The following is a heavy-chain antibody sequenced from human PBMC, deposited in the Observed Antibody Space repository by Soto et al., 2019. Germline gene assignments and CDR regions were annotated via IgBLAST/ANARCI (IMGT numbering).Heavy chain of an antibody. V-gene: IGHV4-59*01. D-gene: IGHD4-4*01. CDR2: IHYSGST. J-gene: IGHJ5*02. CDR1: GGSISTYY. Sequence: SETLSLTCTVSGGSISTYYWSRILQPPGKGLEWIGYIHYSGSTNYNPSLRSRLTISVDTSKNQFSLKLSSVTAADTALYYCARGWTTGTTVWLDPWGQGTLVTVSS. CDR3: ARGWTTGTTVWLDP.